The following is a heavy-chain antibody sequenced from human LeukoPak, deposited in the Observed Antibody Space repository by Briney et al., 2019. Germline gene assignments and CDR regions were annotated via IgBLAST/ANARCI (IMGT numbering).Heavy chain of an antibody. CDR1: GGSISSRY. CDR2: IYHSGTT. V-gene: IGHV4-59*11. CDR3: ARDGLGGETSGIDY. J-gene: IGHJ4*02. Sequence: PSETLALICTVTGGSISSRYWSWIRQPPEKGLEWIGYIYHSGTTNYNPSLESRVTISVDKSRNHFSLRPNSVTAADTAVYYCARDGLGGETSGIDYWGQGILVTVSS. D-gene: IGHD5-12*01.